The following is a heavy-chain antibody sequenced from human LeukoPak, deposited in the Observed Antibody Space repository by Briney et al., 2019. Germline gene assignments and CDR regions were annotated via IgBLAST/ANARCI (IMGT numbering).Heavy chain of an antibody. J-gene: IGHJ3*02. CDR1: GGSISSSSYN. CDR2: FYDRGNT. D-gene: IGHD5-12*01. V-gene: IGHV4-39*01. CDR3: ARHTRPGYSGYENAFDI. Sequence: PSEPLSLPCLVPGGSISSSSYNGAWIRQAPGEGLERLGNFYDRGNTRYNPSLKSRFTISGDTSKNHFSLKLSSVTAADTAVYYCARHTRPGYSGYENAFDIWGQGTMVTVSS.